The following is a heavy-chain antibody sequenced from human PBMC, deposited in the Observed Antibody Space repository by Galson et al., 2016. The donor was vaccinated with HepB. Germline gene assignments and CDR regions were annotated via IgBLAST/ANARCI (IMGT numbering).Heavy chain of an antibody. J-gene: IGHJ3*02. V-gene: IGHV6-1*01. CDR1: GDSVSSKSVA. CDR2: TYYRSKWYF. Sequence: CAISGDSVSSKSVAWDWIRQSPSRGLEWLGRTYYRSKWYFDYAVSVKSRITITPGTSENQFSLHLNSVTPEDAAVYYCAGEYNSNWADPRDAFGIWGQGTMVIVSS. CDR3: AGEYNSNWADPRDAFGI. D-gene: IGHD6-13*01.